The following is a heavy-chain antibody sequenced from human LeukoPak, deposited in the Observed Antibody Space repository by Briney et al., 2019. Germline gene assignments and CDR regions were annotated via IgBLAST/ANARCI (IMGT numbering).Heavy chain of an antibody. CDR2: ISSSGTI. D-gene: IGHD1-26*01. V-gene: IGHV3-48*04. Sequence: GGTLRLSCVASGFTFSTYGMSWVRQAPGKGLEWVSYISSSGTIYYADFVKGRFTISRDNAKNSLYLQMNSLRAEDTAVYYCARWGVGDYWGQGTLVTVSS. CDR3: ARWGVGDY. CDR1: GFTFSTYG. J-gene: IGHJ4*02.